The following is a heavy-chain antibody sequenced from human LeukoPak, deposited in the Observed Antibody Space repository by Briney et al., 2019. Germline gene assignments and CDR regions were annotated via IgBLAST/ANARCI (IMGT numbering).Heavy chain of an antibody. V-gene: IGHV3-74*01. D-gene: IGHD1-26*01. CDR3: TGSYASNWFDP. Sequence: GSLRLSCVASGFTFSTYWMHWVRQAPGKGLAWVSRINSDGSSTSCADSVRGRFTISRGNAKNTLYLQMNSLRAEDTAVYYCTGSYASNWFDPWGQGTLVTVSS. J-gene: IGHJ5*02. CDR1: GFTFSTYW. CDR2: INSDGSST.